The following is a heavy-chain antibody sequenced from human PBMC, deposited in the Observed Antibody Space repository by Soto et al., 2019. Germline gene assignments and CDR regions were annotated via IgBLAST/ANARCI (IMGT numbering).Heavy chain of an antibody. D-gene: IGHD2-2*01. CDR3: ARDRGTSRSDRRSFDY. V-gene: IGHV1-18*01. J-gene: IGHJ4*02. Sequence: ASVKVSCKASGYTFSSYGISWVRQAPGQGLEWMGWISANNANTNYAQNLQGRVTMTTDTSTNTAYMELRSLRSDDTAVYYCARDRGTSRSDRRSFDYWGQGTLVTVSS. CDR2: ISANNANT. CDR1: GYTFSSYG.